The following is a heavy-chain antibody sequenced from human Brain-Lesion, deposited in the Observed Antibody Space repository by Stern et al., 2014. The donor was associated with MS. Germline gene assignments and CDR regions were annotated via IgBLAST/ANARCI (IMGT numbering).Heavy chain of an antibody. D-gene: IGHD3-3*01. CDR3: ATGDDPYDFWSGYYDVSGY. CDR1: GFTFSSYG. V-gene: IGHV3-30*03. Sequence: QVQLVQSGGGVVQPGRSLRLSCAASGFTFSSYGMHWVRQAPGKGLEWVAVISYDGSNKYYADSVKGRFTISRDNSKNTLYLQMNSLRAEDTAVYYCATGDDPYDFWSGYYDVSGYWGQGTLVTVSS. J-gene: IGHJ4*02. CDR2: ISYDGSNK.